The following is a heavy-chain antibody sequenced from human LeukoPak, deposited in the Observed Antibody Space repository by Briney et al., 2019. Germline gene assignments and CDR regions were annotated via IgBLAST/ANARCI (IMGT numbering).Heavy chain of an antibody. CDR2: INHSGST. D-gene: IGHD2-21*01. V-gene: IGHV4-34*01. CDR3: ARIAGGYMDV. Sequence: PSETLSLTCAVYGGSFSGYYWSWIRQPPGKGLEWIGEINHSGSTNYNPSLKSRVTISVDTSKNQFSLKLSSVTAADTAVYYCARIAGGYMDVWGKGTTVTVSS. J-gene: IGHJ6*03. CDR1: GGSFSGYY.